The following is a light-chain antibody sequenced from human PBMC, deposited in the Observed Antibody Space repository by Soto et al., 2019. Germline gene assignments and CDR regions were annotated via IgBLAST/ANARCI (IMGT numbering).Light chain of an antibody. V-gene: IGKV1-33*01. CDR2: DAS. J-gene: IGKJ5*01. CDR1: HDISNY. Sequence: DIQMTQSPSSLSAFVGDRVTITCQASHDISNYLNWYQQKPGKAPKLLIYDASNLETGVPSGFSGSGSGTDFTFTISSLQPEDIATYYCQQYDNLPITFGQGTRLEIK. CDR3: QQYDNLPIT.